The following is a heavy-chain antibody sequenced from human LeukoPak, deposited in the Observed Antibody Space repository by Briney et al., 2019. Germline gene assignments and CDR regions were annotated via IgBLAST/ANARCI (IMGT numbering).Heavy chain of an antibody. V-gene: IGHV4-61*08. D-gene: IGHD3-22*01. CDR1: GGSVSSGGYY. CDR3: ARHDNRGYYSLQS. Sequence: KPSETLSLTCTVSGGSVSSGGYYWSWIRQPPGKGLEWIGYIYYSGSTNYNPSLKSRVTISVDTSKNQFSLRLSSVTAADTAVYYCARHDNRGYYSLQSWGQGALVAVSS. CDR2: IYYSGST. J-gene: IGHJ5*02.